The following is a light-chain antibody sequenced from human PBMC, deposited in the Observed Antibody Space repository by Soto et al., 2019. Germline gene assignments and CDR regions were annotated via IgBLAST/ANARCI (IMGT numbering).Light chain of an antibody. J-gene: IGLJ7*01. Sequence: QSALTQPASVSGSPGQSITISCTGTSSDFGSYNLVSWYQQHPGKAPKLMIYEDSKRPSGVSNRFSGSKSGNTASLTISGLQAEDDADYYCCSYAGSSTDVFGTGTQLTVL. CDR1: SSDFGSYNL. V-gene: IGLV2-23*01. CDR3: CSYAGSSTDV. CDR2: EDS.